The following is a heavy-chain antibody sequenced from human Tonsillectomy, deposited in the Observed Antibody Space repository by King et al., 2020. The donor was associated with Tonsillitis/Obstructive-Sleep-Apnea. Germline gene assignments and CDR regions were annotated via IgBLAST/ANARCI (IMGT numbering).Heavy chain of an antibody. D-gene: IGHD2-2*01. CDR3: ARVGRVAYLPAAPDY. CDR1: GFTFSSYW. Sequence: VQLVESGGGLVQPGGSLRLSCAASGFTFSSYWMHWVRQAQGKGLVWVSRINSDGSTTSYADSVKGRFTISRDNAKNTLFLQMNSLRAEDTAVYYFARVGRVAYLPAAPDYWGQGTLVTFSS. CDR2: INSDGSTT. V-gene: IGHV3-74*02. J-gene: IGHJ4*02.